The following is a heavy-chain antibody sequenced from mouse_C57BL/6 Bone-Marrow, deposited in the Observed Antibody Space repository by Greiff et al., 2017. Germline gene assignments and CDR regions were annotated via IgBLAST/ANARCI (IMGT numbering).Heavy chain of an antibody. Sequence: QVQLKQPGAELVKPGASVKPSCKASGYTFTSYWMQWVKQRPGQGLEWIGEIDPSDSYTNYNQKFKGKATLTVDTSSSTAYMQLSSLTSEDSAVYYCARRGYDSYWGQGTLVTVSA. CDR2: IDPSDSYT. CDR3: ARRGYDSY. CDR1: GYTFTSYW. D-gene: IGHD2-4*01. V-gene: IGHV1-50*01. J-gene: IGHJ3*01.